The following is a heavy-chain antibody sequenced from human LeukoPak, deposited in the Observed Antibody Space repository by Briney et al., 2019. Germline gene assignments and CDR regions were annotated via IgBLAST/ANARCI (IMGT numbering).Heavy chain of an antibody. CDR3: ARDLGYEGDY. V-gene: IGHV4-4*08. J-gene: IGHJ4*02. CDR1: GFTFSSYG. D-gene: IGHD2-2*01. CDR2: IYTSGST. Sequence: GSLRLSCAASGFTFSSYGMSWVRQAPGKGLEWIGRIYTSGSTNYNPSLKSRVTISVDTSKNQFSLKLSSVTAADTAVYYCARDLGYEGDYWGQGTLVTVSS.